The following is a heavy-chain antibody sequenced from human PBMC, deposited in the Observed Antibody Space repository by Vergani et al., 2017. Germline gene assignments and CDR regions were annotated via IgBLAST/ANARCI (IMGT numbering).Heavy chain of an antibody. CDR2: ISYDGSNK. CDR3: ARGRSGSYYYYYYGMDV. J-gene: IGHJ6*02. V-gene: IGHV3-30-3*01. D-gene: IGHD3-10*01. CDR1: GFTFSSYA. Sequence: QVQLVESGGGVVQPGRSLRLSCAASGFTFSSYAMHWVRQAPGKGLEWVAVISYDGSNKYYADSVKGRFTISRDNSKNTLYLQMNSLRADDTAVYYCARGRSGSYYYYYYGMDVWGQGTTVTVSS.